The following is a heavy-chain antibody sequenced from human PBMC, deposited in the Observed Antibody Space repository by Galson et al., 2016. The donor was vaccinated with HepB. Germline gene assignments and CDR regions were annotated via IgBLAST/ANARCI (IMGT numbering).Heavy chain of an antibody. V-gene: IGHV1-69*06. D-gene: IGHD2-15*01. J-gene: IGHJ5*02. Sequence: SVKVSCKASGGTFSSYPLDWVRQAPGQGLEWMGGIIPLFGTTTYARKFQGRLTVTADTSTSTAYMELSSLTSEDTAVYYCAREGSMGGGSPLFDPWGQGTPVIVSS. CDR2: IIPLFGTT. CDR1: GGTFSSYP. CDR3: AREGSMGGGSPLFDP.